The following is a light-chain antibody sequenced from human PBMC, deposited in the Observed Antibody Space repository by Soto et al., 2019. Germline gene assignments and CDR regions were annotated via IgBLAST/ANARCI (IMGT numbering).Light chain of an antibody. CDR2: GAS. J-gene: IGKJ4*01. V-gene: IGKV3-20*01. CDR1: QSVSSSF. Sequence: ETVLRQSPGTLSLSPGEIATLSCRASQSVSSSFLAWYQQKLGQAPRLLIYGASSRATGIPDRFSGSGSGTDFVLTISRLEPEDFAVYYCQHYGNSLTFGGGTKVDIK. CDR3: QHYGNSLT.